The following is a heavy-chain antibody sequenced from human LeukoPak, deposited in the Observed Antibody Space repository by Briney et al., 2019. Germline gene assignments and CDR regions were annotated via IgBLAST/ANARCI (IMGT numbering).Heavy chain of an antibody. CDR1: GGSISSNTYY. D-gene: IGHD2-2*01. Sequence: SETLSLTCTVSGGSISSNTYYWGWIRQPPGKGLEWIGSIFYRGSTYYNPSLKSRVIISVDTSKNQFSLKLSSVTAADTAVYYCARGYAMPDYWGQGTLVTVSS. CDR2: IFYRGST. J-gene: IGHJ4*02. CDR3: ARGYAMPDY. V-gene: IGHV4-39*07.